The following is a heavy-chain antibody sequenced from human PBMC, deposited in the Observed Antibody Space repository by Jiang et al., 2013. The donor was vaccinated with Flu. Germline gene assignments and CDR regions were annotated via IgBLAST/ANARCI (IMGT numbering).Heavy chain of an antibody. CDR2: IYYSGST. CDR3: ARLPPTERWLQFEYYFDY. V-gene: IGHV4-39*07. CDR1: VAPSAVVVTT. Sequence: PSETLSSPALSLVAPSAVVVTTGAWIRQPPRKGLEWIGSIYYSGSTYYNPSLKSRVTISVDTSKNQFSLKLSSVTAADTAVYYCARLPPTERWLQFEYYFDYWGQGTLVTVSS. J-gene: IGHJ4*02. D-gene: IGHD5-24*01.